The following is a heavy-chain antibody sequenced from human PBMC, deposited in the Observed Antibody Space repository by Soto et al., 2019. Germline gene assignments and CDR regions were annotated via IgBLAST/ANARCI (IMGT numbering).Heavy chain of an antibody. D-gene: IGHD3-3*01. V-gene: IGHV3-30-3*01. CDR1: GFTFSSYA. CDR2: ISYDGSNK. CDR3: ARTHTYYDFWSGYYRGSSEYYFDY. Sequence: QVQLVESGGGVVQPGRSLRLSCAASGFTFSSYAMHWVRQAPGKGLEWVAVISYDGSNKYYADSVKGRFTISRDNSKNTLYLQMNSLRAEDTAVYYCARTHTYYDFWSGYYRGSSEYYFDYWGQGTLVTVSS. J-gene: IGHJ4*02.